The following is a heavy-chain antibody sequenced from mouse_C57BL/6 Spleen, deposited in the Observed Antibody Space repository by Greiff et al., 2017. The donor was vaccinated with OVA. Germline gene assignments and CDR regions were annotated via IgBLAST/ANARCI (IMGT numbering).Heavy chain of an antibody. CDR2: IYPGDGDT. Sequence: QVQLQQPGAELVKPGASVKMSCKASGYTFTSYWITWVKQRPGKGLEWIGQIYPGDGDTNYNGKFKGKATLTADKSSSTAYMQLSSLTSEDSAVYFCAREGYGSSYYYAMDYWGQGTSVTVSS. J-gene: IGHJ4*01. CDR1: GYTFTSYW. D-gene: IGHD1-1*01. CDR3: AREGYGSSYYYAMDY. V-gene: IGHV1-80*01.